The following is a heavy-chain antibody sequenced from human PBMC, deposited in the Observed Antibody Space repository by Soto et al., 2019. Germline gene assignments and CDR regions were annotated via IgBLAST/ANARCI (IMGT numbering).Heavy chain of an antibody. CDR1: GXTFSTYN. J-gene: IGHJ4*02. V-gene: IGHV3-64D*06. CDR2: ISDTGSDT. D-gene: IGHD6-19*01. CDR3: VTGYASGWYEFY. Sequence: GSLRLSSSASGXTFSTYNMLWVRQAPGKGLEYVSRISDTGSDTYYADSVKGRFTISRDEPKNTLYLQMSSLRAEDKAVYYCVTGYASGWYEFYWGQGTLGPVSS.